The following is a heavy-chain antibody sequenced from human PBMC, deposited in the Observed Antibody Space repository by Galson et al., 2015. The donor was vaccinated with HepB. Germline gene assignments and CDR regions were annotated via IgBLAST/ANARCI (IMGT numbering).Heavy chain of an antibody. J-gene: IGHJ4*02. V-gene: IGHV1-18*04. CDR2: ISANSGRT. Sequence: LVKVSCKAAGYTFTSNGISWVRQAPGRGLEWVGWISANSGRTTYAWRLLGRLTLTTDTSTSTAYMELRSLRSDDPAIYYCARDRSHSLVFWGQGTLVTVSS. CDR3: ARDRSHSLVF. D-gene: IGHD2-15*01. CDR1: GYTFTSNG.